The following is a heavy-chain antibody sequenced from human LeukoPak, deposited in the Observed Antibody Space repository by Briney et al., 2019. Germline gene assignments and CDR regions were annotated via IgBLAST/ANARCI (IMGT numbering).Heavy chain of an antibody. J-gene: IGHJ4*02. Sequence: SETLSLTCTVSGGSNSSGSYYWGWIRQPPGKGLEWIGTIHYSGSTYYNPSLKSRVTRSVDTSKNQFSLKLSSVTAADTAVYYCARHAGSSGYPSSFDYWGQGTLVTVSS. V-gene: IGHV4-39*01. D-gene: IGHD3-22*01. CDR2: IHYSGST. CDR3: ARHAGSSGYPSSFDY. CDR1: GGSNSSGSYY.